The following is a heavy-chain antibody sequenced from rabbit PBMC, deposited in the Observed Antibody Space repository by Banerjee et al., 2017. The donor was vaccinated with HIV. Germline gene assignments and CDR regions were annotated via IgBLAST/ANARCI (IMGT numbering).Heavy chain of an antibody. CDR1: GFSFSSGYD. J-gene: IGHJ3*01. D-gene: IGHD2-1*01. Sequence: QEQLEESGGGLVKPGASLTLTCKASGFSFSSGYDMCWVRQAPGKGLEWIGCIYTGSGSTAYASWVNGRFTISRSTSLNTVDLKMTSLTAADTATYFCARGLLITDLWGQGTLVTVS. CDR3: ARGLLITDL. CDR2: IYTGSGST. V-gene: IGHV1S43*01.